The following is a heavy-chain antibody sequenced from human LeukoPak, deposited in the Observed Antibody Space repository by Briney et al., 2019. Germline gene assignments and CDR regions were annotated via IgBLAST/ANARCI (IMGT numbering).Heavy chain of an antibody. CDR3: AKDTSVHSTIFGVVTAAYNWFDP. V-gene: IGHV3-23*01. CDR2: ISGSGGST. CDR1: RFTLRTYG. D-gene: IGHD3-3*01. J-gene: IGHJ5*02. Sequence: GGSLRLSCAASRFTLRTYGMHWVRQAPGKGLEWVSAISGSGGSTYYADSVKGRFTISRDNSKNTLYLQMNSLRAEDTAVYYCAKDTSVHSTIFGVVTAAYNWFDPWGQGTLVTVSS.